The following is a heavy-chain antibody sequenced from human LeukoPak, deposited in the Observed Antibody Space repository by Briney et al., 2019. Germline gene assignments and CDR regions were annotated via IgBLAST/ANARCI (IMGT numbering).Heavy chain of an antibody. V-gene: IGHV1-3*01. D-gene: IGHD2-15*01. CDR2: INAGNGNT. CDR3: ARGYCSGGSCSTRPYYYYYGMVV. CDR1: GYTFTSYA. J-gene: IGHJ6*02. Sequence: ASVKVSCKASGYTFTSYAMHWVRQAPGQRLEWMGWINAGNGNTKYSQKFRGRVTITRDTSASTAYMELSSLRSEDTAVYYCARGYCSGGSCSTRPYYYYYGMVVWGQGTTVTVSS.